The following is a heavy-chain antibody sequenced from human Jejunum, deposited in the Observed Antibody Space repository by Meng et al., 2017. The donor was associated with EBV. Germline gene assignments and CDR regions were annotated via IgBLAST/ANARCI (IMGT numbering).Heavy chain of an antibody. V-gene: IGHV2-5*05. D-gene: IGHD4-17*01. J-gene: IGHJ4*02. CDR1: GFSLSTSGVG. Sequence: LVKPTETLTLTCTVSGFSLSTSGVGVGWIRQPPGKALEWLAHIYWDENKRYGTSLRSRLSIMKDTSKSQVVLTMTNMDPVDTATYYCARRYGDYVRYFDSWGQGILVTVSS. CDR3: ARRYGDYVRYFDS. CDR2: IYWDENK.